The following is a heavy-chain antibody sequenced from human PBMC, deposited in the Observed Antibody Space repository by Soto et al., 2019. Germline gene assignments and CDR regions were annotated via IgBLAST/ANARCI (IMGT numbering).Heavy chain of an antibody. D-gene: IGHD6-6*01. CDR2: IYYSGST. V-gene: IGHV4-30-4*01. Sequence: SETLSLTCTVSGGSISSGDYYWSWIRQPPGKGLEWIGYIYYSGSTYYNPSLKSRVTISVDTSKNQFSLKLSSVTAADTAVYYCATRLSSSSIAARPYFQHWGQGTLVTVSS. CDR3: ATRLSSSSIAARPYFQH. J-gene: IGHJ1*01. CDR1: GGSISSGDYY.